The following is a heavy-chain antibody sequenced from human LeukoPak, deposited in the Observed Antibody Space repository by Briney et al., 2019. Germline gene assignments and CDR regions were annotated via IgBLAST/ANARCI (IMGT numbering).Heavy chain of an antibody. CDR3: ASISGPDYSGSGSYLRDY. V-gene: IGHV3-20*04. CDR2: INWNGGST. Sequence: SGGSLRLSCAASGFTFDDYGMSWVRQAPGKGLEWVSGINWNGGSTGYADSVKGRFTISRDNAKNSLYLQMNSLGAEDTALYYCASISGPDYSGSGSYLRDYWGQGTLVTVSS. J-gene: IGHJ4*02. D-gene: IGHD3-10*01. CDR1: GFTFDDYG.